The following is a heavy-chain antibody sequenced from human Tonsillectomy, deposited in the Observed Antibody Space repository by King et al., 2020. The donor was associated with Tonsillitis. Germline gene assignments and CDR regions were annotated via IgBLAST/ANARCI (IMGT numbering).Heavy chain of an antibody. J-gene: IGHJ4*02. D-gene: IGHD4-17*01. CDR2: INPKSVGT. CDR1: GFTFTYYY. CDR3: ATDPAVSGDAYFDY. V-gene: IGHV1-2*02. Sequence: VQLVESGAEVKKPGASVKVSCKASGFTFTYYYMHWVRQAPGQGLEWMGWINPKSVGTKYAQKFQGRVTMTRDMAITTAYMELSSLRSDDMALYYCATDPAVSGDAYFDYWGPGTLVTAPS.